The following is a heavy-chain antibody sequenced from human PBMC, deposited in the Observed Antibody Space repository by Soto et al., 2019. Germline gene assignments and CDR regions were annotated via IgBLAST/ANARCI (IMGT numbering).Heavy chain of an antibody. V-gene: IGHV3-48*01. CDR1: GVTFSNYA. J-gene: IGHJ4*02. CDR2: ISTGDSPI. D-gene: IGHD2-15*01. Sequence: EVQLVESGGALVQPWWSLRLSCAASGVTFSNYAMNWVRQAPGKGLEWVSYISTGDSPIYYADSVKGRFTISRDNAKKSLYLQMISLRAEDTAVYYCATVCRFCSGSNSLYWGRGTLVTVSS. CDR3: ATVCRFCSGSNSLY.